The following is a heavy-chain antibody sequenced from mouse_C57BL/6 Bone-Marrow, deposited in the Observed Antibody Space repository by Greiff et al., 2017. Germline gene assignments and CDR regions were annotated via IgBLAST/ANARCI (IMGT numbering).Heavy chain of an antibody. CDR3: ARKGGLLYDY. CDR2: IYPRGGSN. J-gene: IGHJ2*01. V-gene: IGHV1-85*01. CDR1: GYTFTSYD. D-gene: IGHD2-12*01. Sequence: VQLVESGPELVKPGASVKLSCKASGYTFTSYDINWVKQRPGQGLEWIGWIYPRGGSNKYNAKFKGKATLTVDTSSSTAYRELHSLTSEDSAVYFCARKGGLLYDYWGQGTTLTVSS.